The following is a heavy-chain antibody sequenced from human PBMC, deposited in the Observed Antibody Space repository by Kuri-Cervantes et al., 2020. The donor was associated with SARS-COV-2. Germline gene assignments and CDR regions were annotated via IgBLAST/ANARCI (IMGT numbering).Heavy chain of an antibody. V-gene: IGHV4-61*01. D-gene: IGHD3-16*01. J-gene: IGHJ4*02. CDR3: ERAYDYAPTNFDY. Sequence: ESLKISCAVSGYSISSGYYWSWIRQPPGKGLEWIGYIYYSGSTNYNPSLKSRVTISVDTSKNQFSLNLSSVTAADTAVYYCERAYDYAPTNFDYWGQGTLVTVSS. CDR2: IYYSGST. CDR1: GYSISSGYY.